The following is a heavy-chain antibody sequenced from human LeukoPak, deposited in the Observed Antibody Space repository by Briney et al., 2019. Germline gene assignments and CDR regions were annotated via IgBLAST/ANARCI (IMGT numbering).Heavy chain of an antibody. CDR2: ISGSGGST. D-gene: IGHD6-13*01. V-gene: IGHV3-23*01. CDR1: GFAFSSYA. Sequence: GGSLRLSCAASGFAFSSYAMSWGRQAPGKGLEWVSAISGSGGSTYYADSVKGRFTISRDNSKNTPYLQMNSLRAEDTAVYYCAKDRIAATDYFDYWGQGTLVTVSS. CDR3: AKDRIAATDYFDY. J-gene: IGHJ4*02.